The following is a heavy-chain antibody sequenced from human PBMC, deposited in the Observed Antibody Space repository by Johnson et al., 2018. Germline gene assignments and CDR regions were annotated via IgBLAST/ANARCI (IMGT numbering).Heavy chain of an antibody. J-gene: IGHJ3*02. CDR2: IYYSGST. D-gene: IGHD2-8*02. CDR3: ARDAPYGGVFDI. V-gene: IGHV4-59*01. Sequence: QVQLQESGPGLVKPSETLSLTCTVSGGSINTYYWAWIRQPPGKGLEWIGYIYYSGSTNYNPSLKSRVTISVDTSKNQFSLKLSSVTAADTAVYYCARDAPYGGVFDIWGQGTMVTVSS. CDR1: GGSINTYY.